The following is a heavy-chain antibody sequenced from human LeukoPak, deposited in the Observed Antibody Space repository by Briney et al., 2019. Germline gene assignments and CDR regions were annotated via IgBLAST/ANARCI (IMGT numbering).Heavy chain of an antibody. Sequence: GGSLRLSCSASGFTFSSYAMHWVRQAPGKGLEYVSAISSNGGSTYCADSVKGRFTTSRDNSKNTLYLQMSSLRAEDTAVYYCVKGGGNSYYYYGMDVWGQGTTVTVSS. CDR2: ISSNGGST. V-gene: IGHV3-64D*09. D-gene: IGHD4-23*01. CDR3: VKGGGNSYYYYGMDV. CDR1: GFTFSSYA. J-gene: IGHJ6*02.